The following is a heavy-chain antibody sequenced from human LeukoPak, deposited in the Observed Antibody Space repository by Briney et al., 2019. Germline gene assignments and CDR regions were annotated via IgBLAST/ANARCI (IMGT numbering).Heavy chain of an antibody. J-gene: IGHJ3*02. CDR3: AKDMVGSGPSDAFDI. Sequence: GGSLRLSCAASGFTFSSYSMNWVRQAPGKGLEWVSSISSSSSYIYYADSVKGRFTISRDNAKNSLYLQMNSLRAEDTALYYCAKDMVGSGPSDAFDIWGQGTMVTVSS. CDR1: GFTFSSYS. CDR2: ISSSSSYI. V-gene: IGHV3-21*04. D-gene: IGHD3-10*02.